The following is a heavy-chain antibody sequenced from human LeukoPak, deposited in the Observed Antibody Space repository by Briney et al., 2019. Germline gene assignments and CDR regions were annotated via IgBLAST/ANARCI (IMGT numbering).Heavy chain of an antibody. J-gene: IGHJ3*02. V-gene: IGHV3-30*02. CDR1: GFTFDDYA. CDR3: AKDMGSHGSGSYYAFDI. Sequence: VGSLRLSCAASGFTFDDYAMHWVRQAPGKGLEWVAFIRYDGINKDYADSVKGRFTFSRDSSKNTLYLQMSSLRTEDTAVYYCAKDMGSHGSGSYYAFDIWGQGTMVTVSS. D-gene: IGHD3-10*01. CDR2: IRYDGINK.